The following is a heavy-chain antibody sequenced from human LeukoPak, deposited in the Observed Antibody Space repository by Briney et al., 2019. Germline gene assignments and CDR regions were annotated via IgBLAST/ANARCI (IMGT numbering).Heavy chain of an antibody. CDR3: ARHYYGSGSVDH. D-gene: IGHD3-10*01. CDR2: ITSSSSSI. Sequence: GGSLRLSCAASGFTSSSYSMNWVRQAPGKGLEWISYITSSSSSIHYADSVKGRFTVSRDNAKNSVFLQMNSLRDEDTAVYYRARHYYGSGSVDHWGQGTLVTVSS. CDR1: GFTSSSYS. V-gene: IGHV3-48*02. J-gene: IGHJ4*02.